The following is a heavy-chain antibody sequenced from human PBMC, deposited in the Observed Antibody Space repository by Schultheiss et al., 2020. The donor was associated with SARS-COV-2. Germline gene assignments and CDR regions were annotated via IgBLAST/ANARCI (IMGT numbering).Heavy chain of an antibody. CDR1: GGSISSGGYY. CDR3: ARGRIAARPVDAFDI. CDR2: IYHSGST. D-gene: IGHD6-6*01. J-gene: IGHJ3*02. Sequence: SETLSLTCTVSGGSISSGGYYWSWIRQHPGKGLEWIGYIYHSGSTNYNPSLKSRVTISVDTSKNQFSLKLSSVTAADTAVYYCARGRIAARPVDAFDIWGQGTMVTVSS. V-gene: IGHV4-61*08.